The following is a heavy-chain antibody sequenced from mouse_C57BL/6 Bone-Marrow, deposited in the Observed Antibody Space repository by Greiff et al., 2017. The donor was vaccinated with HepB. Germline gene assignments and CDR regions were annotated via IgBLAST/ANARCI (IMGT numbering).Heavy chain of an antibody. J-gene: IGHJ1*03. V-gene: IGHV5-16*01. CDR3: AREGLRWGYFDV. CDR2: INYDGSST. D-gene: IGHD1-1*01. Sequence: EVNLVESEGGLVQPGSSMKLSCTASGFTFSDYYMAWVRQVPEKGLEWVANINYDGSSTDYLDSLKSRFIISRDNAKNILYLQMSSLKSEDTATYYCAREGLRWGYFDVWGTGTTVTVAS. CDR1: GFTFSDYY.